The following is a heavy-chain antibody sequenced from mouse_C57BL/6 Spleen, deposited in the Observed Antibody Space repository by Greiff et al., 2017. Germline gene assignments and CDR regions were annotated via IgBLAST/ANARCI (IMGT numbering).Heavy chain of an antibody. CDR2: IDPEDGDT. D-gene: IGHD2-3*01. Sequence: VQLQQSGAELVRPGASVKLSCTASGFNIKDYYMHWVKQRPEQGLEWIGRIDPEDGDTEYAPKFQGKATMTADTSSNTAYLQLSILTSEDTAVYYCTNDGYYNYAMDYWGQGTSVTVSS. CDR3: TNDGYYNYAMDY. CDR1: GFNIKDYY. J-gene: IGHJ4*01. V-gene: IGHV14-1*01.